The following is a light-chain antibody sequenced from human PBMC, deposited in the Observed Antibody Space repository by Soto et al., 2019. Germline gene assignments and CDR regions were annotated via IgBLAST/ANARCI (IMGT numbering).Light chain of an antibody. CDR2: KGS. V-gene: IGLV2-23*01. CDR3: CSYAGRVYV. J-gene: IGLJ1*01. Sequence: QSALTQPASVSGSPGQSITISCTGTSSDVGSYNLVSWYQQHPGKAPKLMIYKGSKRPSGVSNRFSGSKSGNTASLTISGLQAEDEADYYCCSYAGRVYVFGTGTKVTVL. CDR1: SSDVGSYNL.